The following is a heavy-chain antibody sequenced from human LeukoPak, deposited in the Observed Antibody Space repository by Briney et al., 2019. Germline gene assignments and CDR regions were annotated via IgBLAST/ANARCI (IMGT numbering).Heavy chain of an antibody. CDR1: GGSISNYY. V-gene: IGHV4-4*07. Sequence: SETLSLTRTVSGGSISNYYWSWIRQPAGKGLEWIGRIYTSGSTNYNPSLESRVTISVDKSKNQFSLKLSSVTAADTAVFYCASGGEIGYFDSLLQGTLVTVSS. D-gene: IGHD2-21*01. CDR2: IYTSGST. J-gene: IGHJ4*02. CDR3: ASGGEIGYFDS.